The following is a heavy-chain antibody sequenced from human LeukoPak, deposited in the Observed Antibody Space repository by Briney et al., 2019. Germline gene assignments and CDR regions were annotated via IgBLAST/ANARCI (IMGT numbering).Heavy chain of an antibody. V-gene: IGHV4-59*01. CDR1: GGSISSYY. CDR3: ARRAVTTKVPDAFDI. J-gene: IGHJ3*02. Sequence: SETLSLTCTVSGGSISSYYWSWIRQPPGKGLEWIGYIYYSGSTNYNPSLKSRVTISVDTSKNQFSLKLSSVTAADTAVYYCARRAVTTKVPDAFDIWGQGTMVTVSS. CDR2: IYYSGST. D-gene: IGHD4-17*01.